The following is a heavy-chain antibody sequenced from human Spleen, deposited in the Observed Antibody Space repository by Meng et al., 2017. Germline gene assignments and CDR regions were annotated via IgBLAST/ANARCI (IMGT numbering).Heavy chain of an antibody. Sequence: QVQSSQWGAGLLKPSGTLSLTCVVSGGSFSDYYWSWIRQPPGKGLEWIGEINHSGSTNYNPSLESRATISVDTSQNNLSLKLSSVTAADSAVYYCARGPTTMAHDFDYWGQGTLVTVSS. V-gene: IGHV4-34*01. CDR2: INHSGST. J-gene: IGHJ4*02. CDR1: GGSFSDYY. D-gene: IGHD4-11*01. CDR3: ARGPTTMAHDFDY.